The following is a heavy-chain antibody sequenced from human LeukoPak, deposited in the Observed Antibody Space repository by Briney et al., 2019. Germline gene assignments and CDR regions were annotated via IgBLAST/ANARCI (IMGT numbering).Heavy chain of an antibody. V-gene: IGHV3-66*01. CDR1: EFTVNSNY. CDR3: ARVRSPYYMDV. J-gene: IGHJ6*03. Sequence: GGSLRLSCAASEFTVNSNYMNWVRQAPGKGLEWVSVIYSGGSTYYADSVKGRFTISRDNSKNTLYLQMNSLQAEDTAVYYCARVRSPYYMDVWGKGTTVTISS. CDR2: IYSGGST.